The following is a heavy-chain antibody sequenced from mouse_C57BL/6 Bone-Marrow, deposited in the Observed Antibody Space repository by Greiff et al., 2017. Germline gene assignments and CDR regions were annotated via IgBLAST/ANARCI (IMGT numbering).Heavy chain of an antibody. V-gene: IGHV1-63*01. CDR2: IYPGGGYT. D-gene: IGHD1-1*01. Sequence: VQLQQSGAELVRPGTSVKMSCKASGYTFTNYWIGWAKQRPGHGLEWIGDIYPGGGYTNYNEKFKGKATLTADKSSSTAYMQFSSLTSEDSAIYDCARWGNLLRDAMDYWGQGTSVTVSS. J-gene: IGHJ4*01. CDR3: ARWGNLLRDAMDY. CDR1: GYTFTNYW.